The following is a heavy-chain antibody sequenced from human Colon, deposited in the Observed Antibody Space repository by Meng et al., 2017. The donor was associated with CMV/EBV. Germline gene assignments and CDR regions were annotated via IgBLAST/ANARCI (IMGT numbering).Heavy chain of an antibody. CDR2: MYPGDSDT. V-gene: IGHV5-51*01. CDR3: ARHSGSFHRDYYRGMDV. CDR1: GYSFTSYW. D-gene: IGHD1-26*01. J-gene: IGHJ6*02. Sequence: GGSLRLSCKGSGYSFTSYWIGWVRQMPGKGLEWMGIMYPGDSDTKYSPSFQGQVTISADKSISTDYLQWSSLKASDTAMYYCARHSGSFHRDYYRGMDVWGQGTTVTVSS.